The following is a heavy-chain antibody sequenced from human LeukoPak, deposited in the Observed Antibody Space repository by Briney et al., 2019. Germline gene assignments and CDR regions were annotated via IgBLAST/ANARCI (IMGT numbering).Heavy chain of an antibody. CDR2: ISWNSGSI. J-gene: IGHJ2*01. CDR3: AKSGSYQYWYFDL. D-gene: IGHD1-26*01. V-gene: IGHV3-9*01. Sequence: GGSLGLSCAASGFTFDDYAMHWVRQAPGKGLEWVSGISWNSGSIGYADSVKGRFTISRDNAKNSLYLQMNSLRAEDTALYYCAKSGSYQYWYFDLWGRGTLVTVSS. CDR1: GFTFDDYA.